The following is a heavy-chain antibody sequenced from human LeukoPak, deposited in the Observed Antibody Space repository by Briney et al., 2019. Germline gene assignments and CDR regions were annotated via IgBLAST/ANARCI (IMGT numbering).Heavy chain of an antibody. CDR3: AKQWVDC. D-gene: IGHD1-26*01. CDR2: ISESGDKT. Sequence: PGGSLRLSCAASGFPFSNYAMNWVRQAPGKGLEWASSISESGDKTDYADSVRGRFTISRDNSQNTLYLQMNSLRVEDTALFYCAKQWVDCWGQGTLVTVSS. V-gene: IGHV3-23*01. J-gene: IGHJ4*02. CDR1: GFPFSNYA.